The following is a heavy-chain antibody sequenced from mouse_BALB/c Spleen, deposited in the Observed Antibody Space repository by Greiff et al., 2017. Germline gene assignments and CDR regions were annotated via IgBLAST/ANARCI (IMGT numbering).Heavy chain of an antibody. D-gene: IGHD4-1*01. CDR2: IDPYNGGT. Sequence: EVQLHQSGPELVKPGASVKVSCKASGYAFTSYNMYWVKQSHGKSLEWIGYIDPYNGGTSYNQKFKGKATLTVDKSSSTAYMHLNSLTSEDSAVYYCARWGLGGTHWYFDVWGAGTTVTVSS. CDR1: GYAFTSYN. V-gene: IGHV1S135*01. CDR3: ARWGLGGTHWYFDV. J-gene: IGHJ1*01.